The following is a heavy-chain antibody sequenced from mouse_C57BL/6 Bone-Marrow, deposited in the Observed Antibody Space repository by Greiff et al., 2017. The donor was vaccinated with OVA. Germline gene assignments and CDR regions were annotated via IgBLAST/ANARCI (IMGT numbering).Heavy chain of an antibody. Sequence: EVNVVESEGGLVQPGSSMKLSCTASGFTFSDYYMAWVRQVPEKGLEWVANINYDGSSTYYLDSLKSRFIISRDNAKNILYLQMSSLKSEDTATYYCARGGTTTVVDWYFDVWGTGTTVTVSS. CDR2: INYDGSST. CDR1: GFTFSDYY. V-gene: IGHV5-16*01. J-gene: IGHJ1*03. CDR3: ARGGTTTVVDWYFDV. D-gene: IGHD1-1*01.